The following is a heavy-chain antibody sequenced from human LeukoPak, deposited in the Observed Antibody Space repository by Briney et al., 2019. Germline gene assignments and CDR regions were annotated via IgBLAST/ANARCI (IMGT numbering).Heavy chain of an antibody. CDR1: GGSISSSSCY. CDR2: IYYSGST. J-gene: IGHJ3*02. Sequence: SETLSLTCTVSGGSISSSSCYWGWIRQPPGKGLEWIGSIYYSGSTYYNPSLKSRVTMSVDKSKNQFSLKLSSVTAADTAIYYCARDTGGRGRLDAFDIWGQGTMVTVSS. CDR3: ARDTGGRGRLDAFDI. D-gene: IGHD3-10*01. V-gene: IGHV4-39*07.